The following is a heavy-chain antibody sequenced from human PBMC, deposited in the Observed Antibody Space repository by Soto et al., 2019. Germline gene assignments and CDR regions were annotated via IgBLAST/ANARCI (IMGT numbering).Heavy chain of an antibody. Sequence: SETLSLTCAVYGGSFSGYYWSWIRRPPGKGLEWIGEINHSGSTNYNPSLKSRVTISVDTSKNQFSLKLSSVTAADTAVYYCARGLGQLDDWGQGTLVTVSS. CDR1: GGSFSGYY. CDR3: ARGLGQLDD. J-gene: IGHJ4*02. D-gene: IGHD6-6*01. V-gene: IGHV4-34*01. CDR2: INHSGST.